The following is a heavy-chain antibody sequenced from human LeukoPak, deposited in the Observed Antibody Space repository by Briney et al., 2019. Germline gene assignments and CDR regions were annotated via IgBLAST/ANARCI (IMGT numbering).Heavy chain of an antibody. D-gene: IGHD3-22*01. CDR1: GGSISSSSYY. J-gene: IGHJ4*02. CDR2: IYYSGIT. Sequence: SETLSLTCTVSGGSISSSSYYWGWIRQPPGKGLEWSGSIYYSGITYYNPSLKSRVTISVDTSKNQFSLKLSSVTAADTAAYYCASPYYYDSSGYPPGDYWGQGTLVTVSS. V-gene: IGHV4-39*01. CDR3: ASPYYYDSSGYPPGDY.